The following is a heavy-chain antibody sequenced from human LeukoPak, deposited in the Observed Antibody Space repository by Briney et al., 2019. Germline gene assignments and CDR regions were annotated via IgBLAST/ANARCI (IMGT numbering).Heavy chain of an antibody. CDR3: ARDQGGIAAAGTRYYYGMDV. CDR2: IIPIFGIA. CDR1: GGTFSSYA. D-gene: IGHD6-13*01. V-gene: IGHV1-69*04. Sequence: SVKVSCKASGGTFSSYAISWVRQAPGQGLEWMGRIIPIFGIANYAQKFQGRVTITADKSTSTAYLELSSLRSEDTAVYYCARDQGGIAAAGTRYYYGMDVWGQGTTVTVSS. J-gene: IGHJ6*02.